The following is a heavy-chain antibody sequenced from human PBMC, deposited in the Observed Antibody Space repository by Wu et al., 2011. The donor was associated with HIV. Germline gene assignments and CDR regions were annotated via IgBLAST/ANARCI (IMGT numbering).Heavy chain of an antibody. Sequence: QLVQSGAEVEEAWGSVKVSCKASGYTFTGYYMHWVRQAPGQGLEWMGWINPNSGGTNYAQKFQGRVTMTRDTSISTAYMELSRLRSDDTAVYYCARWPNEDTAMVTPYYYYGMDVWGQGTTVTVSS. D-gene: IGHD5-18*01. CDR3: ARWPNEDTAMVTPYYYYGMDV. CDR2: INPNSGGT. V-gene: IGHV1-2*02. CDR1: GYTFTGYY. J-gene: IGHJ6*02.